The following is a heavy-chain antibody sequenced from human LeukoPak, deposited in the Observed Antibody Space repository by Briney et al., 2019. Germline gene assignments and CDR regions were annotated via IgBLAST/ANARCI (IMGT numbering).Heavy chain of an antibody. J-gene: IGHJ4*02. CDR1: GFTFSNYA. CDR2: ISASGDSP. Sequence: GGSLRLSCAASGFTFSNYAMKWVRQAPGKGLEWVSGISASGDSPYYADSVKGRFTISRDNSKNTLYLQMNSLRAEDTAVYYCAKVYNWNYQLSDYWGQGTLVTVSS. CDR3: AKVYNWNYQLSDY. V-gene: IGHV3-23*01. D-gene: IGHD1-1*01.